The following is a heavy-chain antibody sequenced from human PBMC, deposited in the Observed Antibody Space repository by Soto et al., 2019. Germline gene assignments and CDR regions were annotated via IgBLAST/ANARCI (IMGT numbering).Heavy chain of an antibody. Sequence: PSETLSLTCTVSGGSISTSSYYWGWIRQPPGQGLEWIGSIYYSGSTYYNPSLKSRVTISVDTSKNQFSLKLSSVTAADTAVYYCARVPVWFGESIYYYYYYMDVWGKGTTVT. CDR1: GGSISTSSYY. CDR3: ARVPVWFGESIYYYYYYMDV. CDR2: IYYSGST. D-gene: IGHD3-10*01. J-gene: IGHJ6*03. V-gene: IGHV4-39*01.